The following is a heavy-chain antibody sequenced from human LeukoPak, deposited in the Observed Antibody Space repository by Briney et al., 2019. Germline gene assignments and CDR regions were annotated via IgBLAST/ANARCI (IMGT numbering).Heavy chain of an antibody. D-gene: IGHD3-9*01. V-gene: IGHV3-33*01. CDR1: GFTFSSYG. J-gene: IGHJ4*02. CDR3: ARDVLRYFDWLGPLGY. CDR2: IWYDGSNK. Sequence: GGSLRLSCAASGFTFSSYGMHWVRQAPGKGLEWVAVIWYDGSNKYYADSVKGRFTISRDNSKNTLYLQMNSLRAKDTAVYYCARDVLRYFDWLGPLGYWGQGTLVTVSS.